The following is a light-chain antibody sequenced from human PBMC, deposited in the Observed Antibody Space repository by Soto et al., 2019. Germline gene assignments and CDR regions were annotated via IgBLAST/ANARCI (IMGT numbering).Light chain of an antibody. J-gene: IGLJ1*01. Sequence: SYVLTQAPSVSVAPGQTARITCGGTNIGSKSVHWYQQKPGQAPVLVVYDDTDRPSGIPERLSGSNSGNTATLTITRVEAGDEADYYCQVWDSSSVQYVFGTGTKLTVL. CDR3: QVWDSSSVQYV. CDR1: NIGSKS. V-gene: IGLV3-21*02. CDR2: DDT.